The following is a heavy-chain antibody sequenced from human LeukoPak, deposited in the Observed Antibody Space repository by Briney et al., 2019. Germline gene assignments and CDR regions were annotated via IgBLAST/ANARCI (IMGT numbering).Heavy chain of an antibody. CDR3: ASTEMATIANDY. Sequence: SVKVSCKASGGTFSSYAISWVRQAPGQGLEWMGRIIPIFGTANYTQKFQGRVTITTDESTSTAYMELSSLRSEGTAVYYCASTEMATIANDYWGQGTLVTVSS. D-gene: IGHD5-24*01. V-gene: IGHV1-69*05. CDR1: GGTFSSYA. CDR2: IIPIFGTA. J-gene: IGHJ4*02.